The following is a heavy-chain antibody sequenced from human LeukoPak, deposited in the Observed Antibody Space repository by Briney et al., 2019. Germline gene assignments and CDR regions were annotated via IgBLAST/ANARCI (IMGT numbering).Heavy chain of an antibody. V-gene: IGHV1-69*13. CDR3: ARQAHYYDSSGYYYDY. J-gene: IGHJ4*02. D-gene: IGHD3-22*01. CDR1: GYTFTSYG. Sequence: SVKVSCKASGYTFTSYGISWVRQAPGQGLEWMGGIIPIFGTANYAQKFQGRVTITADESTSTAYMELSSLRSEDTAVYYCARQAHYYDSSGYYYDYWGQGTLVTVSS. CDR2: IIPIFGTA.